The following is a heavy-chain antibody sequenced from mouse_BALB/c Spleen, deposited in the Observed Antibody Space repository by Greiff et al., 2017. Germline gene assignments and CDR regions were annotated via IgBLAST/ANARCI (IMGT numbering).Heavy chain of an antibody. CDR3: TRWDYGNYYAMDY. Sequence: SGAELVRPGASVTLSCKASGYTFTDYEMHWVKQTPVHGLEWIGAIDPETGGTAYNQKFKGKATLTADKSSSTAYMELRSLTSEDSAVYYCTRWDYGNYYAMDYWGQGTSVTVSS. CDR1: GYTFTDYE. CDR2: IDPETGGT. D-gene: IGHD2-1*01. J-gene: IGHJ4*01. V-gene: IGHV1-15*01.